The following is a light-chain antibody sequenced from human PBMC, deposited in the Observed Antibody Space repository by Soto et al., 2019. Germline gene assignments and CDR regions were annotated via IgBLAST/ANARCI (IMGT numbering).Light chain of an antibody. V-gene: IGKV1-33*01. CDR2: DSS. CDR1: QGINNY. CDR3: QQYDLLPPT. Sequence: DIQMTQSPSSLSASVGDRVTITCQASQGINNYLVWYQQKPGRAPKLLIYDSSKLETGVPSRFSGGASGTDFTFTISGLQPEDGATYYCQQYDLLPPTFGQGTKLEIQ. J-gene: IGKJ2*01.